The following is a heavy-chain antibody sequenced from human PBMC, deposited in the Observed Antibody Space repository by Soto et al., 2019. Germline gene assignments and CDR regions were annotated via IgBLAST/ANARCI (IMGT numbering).Heavy chain of an antibody. CDR1: GFTFSSYG. J-gene: IGHJ3*02. Sequence: GGSLRLSCAASGFTFSSYGMHWVRQAPGKGLEWVAVIWYDGSNKYYADSVKGRFTISRDNSKNTLYLQMNSLRAEDTAVYYCARDLGAGTPNFPHNALDIWGHGTLVTVSS. CDR2: IWYDGSNK. D-gene: IGHD6-19*01. V-gene: IGHV3-33*01. CDR3: ARDLGAGTPNFPHNALDI.